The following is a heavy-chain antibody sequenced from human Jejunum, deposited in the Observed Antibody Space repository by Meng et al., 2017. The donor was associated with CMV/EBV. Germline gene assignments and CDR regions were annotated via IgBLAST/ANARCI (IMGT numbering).Heavy chain of an antibody. Sequence: STNYYWGWIRQPTGKGLEWIGNVYYSGASYYNPSLKSRVTISIDTSNNQFSLKLSSVTAADTAVYYCARVFSYDFWNGYSPYYFDNWGQGTLVTVSS. D-gene: IGHD3-3*01. J-gene: IGHJ4*02. CDR1: STNYY. V-gene: IGHV4-39*07. CDR2: VYYSGAS. CDR3: ARVFSYDFWNGYSPYYFDN.